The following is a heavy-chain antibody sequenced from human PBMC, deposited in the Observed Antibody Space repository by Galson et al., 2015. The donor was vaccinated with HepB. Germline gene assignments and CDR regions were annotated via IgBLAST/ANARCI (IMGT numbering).Heavy chain of an antibody. Sequence: SVKVSCKASGYSITSYAMNWVRQAPGQGLEWMGWINTNTGNPTYAQGFTGRFVFSLDTSVSTAYLQISSLKAEDTAIYYCARGGYNYNDDYWFDPWGQGTRGTVSS. V-gene: IGHV7-4-1*02. CDR2: INTNTGNP. CDR1: GYSITSYA. CDR3: ARGGYNYNDDYWFDP. J-gene: IGHJ5*02. D-gene: IGHD1-1*01.